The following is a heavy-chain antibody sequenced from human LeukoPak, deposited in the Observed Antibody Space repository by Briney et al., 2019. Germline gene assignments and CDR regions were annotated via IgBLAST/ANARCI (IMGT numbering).Heavy chain of an antibody. V-gene: IGHV1-69*04. Sequence: ASVKVSCKASGGTFSSYAISWVRHAPGQGLELMGRIIPILGIANYAQKFQGRVTITADKSTSTAYMELSSLRSEDTAVYYCASGRLSVDIVATTDYWGQGTLVTVSS. CDR3: ASGRLSVDIVATTDY. J-gene: IGHJ4*02. CDR2: IIPILGIA. CDR1: GGTFSSYA. D-gene: IGHD5-12*01.